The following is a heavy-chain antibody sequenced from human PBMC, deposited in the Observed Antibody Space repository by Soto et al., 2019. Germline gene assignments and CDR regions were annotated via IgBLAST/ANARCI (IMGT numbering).Heavy chain of an antibody. J-gene: IGHJ4*02. CDR2: ISSSSSTI. CDR3: ARDRLNQLPPYYFAY. Sequence: PGGSLRLSCAASGFTFSSYSMNWVRQAPGKGLEWVSYISSSSSTIYYADSVKGRFTISRDNAKNSLYLQMNSLRAEDTAVYYCARDRLNQLPPYYFAYWGQGTLVTVSS. CDR1: GFTFSSYS. D-gene: IGHD2-2*01. V-gene: IGHV3-48*01.